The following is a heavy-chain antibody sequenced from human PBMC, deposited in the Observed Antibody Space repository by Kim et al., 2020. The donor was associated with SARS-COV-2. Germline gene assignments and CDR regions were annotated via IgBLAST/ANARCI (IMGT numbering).Heavy chain of an antibody. CDR2: IIPIFGTA. Sequence: SVKVSCKASGGTFSSYAISWVRQAPGQGLEWMGGIIPIFGTANYAQKFQGRVTITADESTSTAYMELSSLRSEDTAVYYCARVVWDYYGSGSYSLDYWGQGTLVTVSS. V-gene: IGHV1-69*13. CDR3: ARVVWDYYGSGSYSLDY. CDR1: GGTFSSYA. J-gene: IGHJ4*02. D-gene: IGHD3-10*01.